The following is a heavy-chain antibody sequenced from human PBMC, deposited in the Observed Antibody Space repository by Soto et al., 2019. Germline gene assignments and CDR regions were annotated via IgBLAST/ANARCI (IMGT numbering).Heavy chain of an antibody. V-gene: IGHV1-69*01. CDR2: IIHIFGTA. Sequence: QVQLVQSGAEGKKPGSSVKVSCKASGGTFSSYAISWVRQAPGQGLEGKGGIIHIFGTANYAQKFQGRGTITEAESTSTAYMELSSLRSEDTAVYYCALVQALHYYGMDVWGQGTTVTVSS. CDR1: GGTFSSYA. CDR3: ALVQALHYYGMDV. D-gene: IGHD1-1*01. J-gene: IGHJ6*02.